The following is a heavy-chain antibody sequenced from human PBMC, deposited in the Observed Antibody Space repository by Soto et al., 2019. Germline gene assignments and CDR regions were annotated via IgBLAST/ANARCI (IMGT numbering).Heavy chain of an antibody. D-gene: IGHD3-10*01. CDR1: GDTFTFYS. CDR3: ASSYGSGYRAFDY. Sequence: QVQLVQSGAEVKKPGSSVRVSCKASGDTFTFYSINWVRQAPGLGLEWMGRINPILSMSNYAQRFQGRVTMTADKSTSTAYMELSSLRSEDTAMYYCASSYGSGYRAFDYWGQGALVTVYS. CDR2: INPILSMS. J-gene: IGHJ4*02. V-gene: IGHV1-69*02.